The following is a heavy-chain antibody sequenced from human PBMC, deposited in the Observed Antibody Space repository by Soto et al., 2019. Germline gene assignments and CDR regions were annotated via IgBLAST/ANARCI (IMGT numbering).Heavy chain of an antibody. CDR2: IWYDGSNK. D-gene: IGHD2-15*01. CDR1: GFTFSSYG. J-gene: IGHJ5*02. V-gene: IGHV3-33*01. CDR3: AREGVVVVANWFDP. Sequence: VQLVESGGGVVQPGRSLRLSCAASGFTFSSYGMHWVRQAPGKGLEWVAVIWYDGSNKYYADSVKGRITISRDNSKNTLYLQMNSLRAEDTAVYYCAREGVVVVANWFDPWGQGTLVTVSS.